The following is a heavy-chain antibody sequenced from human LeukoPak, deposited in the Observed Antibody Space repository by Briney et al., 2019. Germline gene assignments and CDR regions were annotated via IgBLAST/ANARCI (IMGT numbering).Heavy chain of an antibody. D-gene: IGHD5-18*01. CDR3: ARVAERGYSYGFDY. J-gene: IGHJ4*02. Sequence: SETLSLTCTVSGGSISTYYWGWIRQPPGKGLEWIGYIYNSGSTNYNPSLKSRVTMSVDTSKNQFSLKLSSVTAADTAVYYCARVAERGYSYGFDYWGQGTLVTVSS. CDR2: IYNSGST. CDR1: GGSISTYY. V-gene: IGHV4-59*12.